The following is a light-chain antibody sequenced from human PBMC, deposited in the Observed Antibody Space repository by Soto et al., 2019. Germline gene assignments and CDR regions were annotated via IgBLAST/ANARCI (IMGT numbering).Light chain of an antibody. Sequence: DIQMTQSPSTLSASVGDRVTITCRASQSISSCLAWYQQKPGKAPKLLIYKASSLQSGVPPRFSGSGSGTEFHLIISGLQPDDFATYYCQQYYTYSGTFGQGTKVEIK. V-gene: IGKV1-5*03. CDR1: QSISSC. CDR2: KAS. J-gene: IGKJ1*01. CDR3: QQYYTYSGT.